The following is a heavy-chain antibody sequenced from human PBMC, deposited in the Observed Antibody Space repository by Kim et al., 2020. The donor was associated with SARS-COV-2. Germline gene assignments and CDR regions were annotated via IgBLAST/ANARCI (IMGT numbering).Heavy chain of an antibody. Sequence: ADSVKGRFTISRDNAKNSLYLQMNSRRAEDTAVYYCARDEGAWSDAFDIWGQGTMVTVSS. V-gene: IGHV3-21*01. D-gene: IGHD3-3*01. CDR3: ARDEGAWSDAFDI. J-gene: IGHJ3*02.